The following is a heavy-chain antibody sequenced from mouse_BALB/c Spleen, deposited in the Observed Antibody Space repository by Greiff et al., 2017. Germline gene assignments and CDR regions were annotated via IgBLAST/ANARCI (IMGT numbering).Heavy chain of an antibody. Sequence: VQLQQSGAELVKPGASVKLSCKASGYTFTSYWMHWVKQRPGQGLEWIGEIDPSDSYTNYNQKFKGKATLTADKSSSTAYMQLSSLTSEDSAVYFCANYGSSYDYFDYWGQGTTLTVSS. CDR1: GYTFTSYW. J-gene: IGHJ2*01. CDR3: ANYGSSYDYFDY. V-gene: IGHV1-69*02. CDR2: IDPSDSYT. D-gene: IGHD1-1*01.